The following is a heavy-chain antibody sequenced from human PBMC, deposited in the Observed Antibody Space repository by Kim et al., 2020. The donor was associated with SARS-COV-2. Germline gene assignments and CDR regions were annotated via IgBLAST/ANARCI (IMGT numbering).Heavy chain of an antibody. Sequence: SETLSLTCTVSGGSMTASYYWTWIRQPPGKGLDYIGYIYYDGSANYNPSLRSRATLSLDTSKKKYSLKLTSVTAADTAIYFCAKQKVVNFFDYWGQGILVSVSS. CDR1: GGSMTASYY. CDR2: IYYDGSA. J-gene: IGHJ4*02. D-gene: IGHD3-22*01. CDR3: AKQKVVNFFDY. V-gene: IGHV4-59*08.